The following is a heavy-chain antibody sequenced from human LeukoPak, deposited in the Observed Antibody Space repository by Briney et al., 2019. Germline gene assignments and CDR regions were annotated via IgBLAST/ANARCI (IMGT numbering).Heavy chain of an antibody. J-gene: IGHJ6*03. V-gene: IGHV3-21*01. CDR2: MTSTGAYI. D-gene: IGHD1-26*01. Sequence: GGSLRLSCDASGFTFGLYTITWVRQAPGKGLEWVSSMTSTGAYINYADSVKGRFTISRDNAKNSLYLQMDSLRAEDTAVYYCARVATGATTSNYFYYYMDFWGRGTTVTVSS. CDR1: GFTFGLYT. CDR3: ARVATGATTSNYFYYYMDF.